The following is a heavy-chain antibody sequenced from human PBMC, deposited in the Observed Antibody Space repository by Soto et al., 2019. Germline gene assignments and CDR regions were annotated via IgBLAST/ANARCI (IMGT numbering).Heavy chain of an antibody. CDR1: GFTFSSYG. D-gene: IGHD6-19*01. CDR3: AKESTSGWSAAAPFDY. V-gene: IGHV3-30*18. J-gene: IGHJ4*02. CDR2: ISYDGSNK. Sequence: QVQLVESGGGVVQPGRSLRLSCAASGFTFSSYGIHWVRQAPGKGLEWVTDISYDGSNKYYADSVKGRFTISRDNSKNYVYLQMNSLRVEDTAVFYCAKESTSGWSAAAPFDYWGQGTLVSVSS.